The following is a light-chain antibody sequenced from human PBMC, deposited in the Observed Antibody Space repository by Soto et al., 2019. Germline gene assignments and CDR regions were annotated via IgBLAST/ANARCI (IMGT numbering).Light chain of an antibody. Sequence: QAVLTQPASVSGSPGQSITISCTGTRSDVGSYNLVSWYQHHPRKAPKLVIYEVSERPSGVSYRFSGSKSGNTASLTISGLQAGDEADYYCCSYAGSVDHYVFGTGTKLTVL. CDR2: EVS. J-gene: IGLJ1*01. CDR3: CSYAGSVDHYV. V-gene: IGLV2-23*02. CDR1: RSDVGSYNL.